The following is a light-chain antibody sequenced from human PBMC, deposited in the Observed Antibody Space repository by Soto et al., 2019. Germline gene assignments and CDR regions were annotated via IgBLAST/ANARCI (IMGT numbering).Light chain of an antibody. J-gene: IGKJ5*01. CDR2: WAS. CDR1: ESFLYSSNNKNY. V-gene: IGKV4-1*01. CDR3: QQRSNWPT. Sequence: DIVMTQSPDSLAVSLGERATINCKSSESFLYSSNNKNYLAWYQQKPGQPPKLLIYWASTRESGVPDRFSGSGSGTDFTLTISSLQAEDVAVYYCQQRSNWPTFGQGTRLEI.